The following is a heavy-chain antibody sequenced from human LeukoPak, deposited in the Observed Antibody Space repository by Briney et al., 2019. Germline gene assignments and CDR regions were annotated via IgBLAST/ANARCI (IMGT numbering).Heavy chain of an antibody. V-gene: IGHV1-69*13. D-gene: IGHD1-7*01. CDR1: GGTFSSYA. CDR3: ARAQLELAPGAFDI. CDR2: IIPIFGTA. Sequence: SVKVSCKASGGTFSSYAISWVRQATGQGLEWMGGIIPIFGTANYAQKFQGRVTITADESTSTAYMELSSLRSEDTAVYYCARAQLELAPGAFDIWGQGTMVTVSS. J-gene: IGHJ3*02.